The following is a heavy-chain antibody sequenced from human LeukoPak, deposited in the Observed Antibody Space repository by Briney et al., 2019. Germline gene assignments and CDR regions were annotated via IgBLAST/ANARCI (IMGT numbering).Heavy chain of an antibody. J-gene: IGHJ5*02. CDR2: IYYSGST. Sequence: SETLSLTCTVSGGSISSGGYYWSWISQHPGKGLEWIGYIYYSGSTYYNPSLKSRVTISVDTSKNQFSLKLSSVTAADTAVYYCARDRGYSSPGWFDPWGQGTLVTVSS. CDR1: GGSISSGGYY. D-gene: IGHD6-13*01. CDR3: ARDRGYSSPGWFDP. V-gene: IGHV4-31*03.